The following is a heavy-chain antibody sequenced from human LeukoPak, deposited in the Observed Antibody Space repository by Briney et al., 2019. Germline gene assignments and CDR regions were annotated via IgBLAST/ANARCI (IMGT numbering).Heavy chain of an antibody. D-gene: IGHD3-22*01. V-gene: IGHV3-30*04. J-gene: IGHJ4*02. CDR2: ISYDGSYK. CDR3: ASNMYYYDTSGEYLPSY. CDR1: GFTFSSYA. Sequence: GRSLRLSCAASGFTFSSYAMHWVRQAPDKGLEWVAVISYDGSYKYYADSVKGRVSISRDNSKNTLYLQMNSLRAEDTAVYYCASNMYYYDTSGEYLPSYWGQGTQVTVSS.